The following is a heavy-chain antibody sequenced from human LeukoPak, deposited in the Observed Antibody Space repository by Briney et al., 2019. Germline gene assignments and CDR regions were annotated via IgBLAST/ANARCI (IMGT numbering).Heavy chain of an antibody. Sequence: AETLSLTCIVSGGSNSSSSYQWGWIRQPPGKGQEWIGPINYSASTYYSPSIKGRASISVDTSKNQFSLKLNSVTATDTAVYYCTSLPTAAGTIDFWGQGTLVTVSS. CDR2: INYSAST. V-gene: IGHV4-39*01. J-gene: IGHJ4*02. D-gene: IGHD6-13*01. CDR1: GGSNSSSSYQ. CDR3: TSLPTAAGTIDF.